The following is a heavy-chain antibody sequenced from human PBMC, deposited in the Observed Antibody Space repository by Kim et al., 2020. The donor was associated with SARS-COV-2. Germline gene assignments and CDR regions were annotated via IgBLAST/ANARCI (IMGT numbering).Heavy chain of an antibody. CDR2: IWYDGSNK. CDR1: GFTFSSYG. Sequence: GGSLRLSCAASGFTFSSYGMHWVRQAPGKGLEWVAVIWYDGSNKYYADSVKGRFTISRDNSKNTLYLQMNSLRAEDTAVYYCARDSEDYGDYCYDYWGQGTLVTVSS. D-gene: IGHD4-17*01. V-gene: IGHV3-33*01. J-gene: IGHJ4*02. CDR3: ARDSEDYGDYCYDY.